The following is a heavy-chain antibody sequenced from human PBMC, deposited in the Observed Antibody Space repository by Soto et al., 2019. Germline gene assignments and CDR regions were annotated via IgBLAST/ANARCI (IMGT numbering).Heavy chain of an antibody. V-gene: IGHV1-2*02. CDR3: ARDFLPGHILTGQCRYGMDV. J-gene: IGHJ6*02. D-gene: IGHD3-9*01. CDR1: GYTFTGYD. CDR2: NNPNSGGT. Sequence: ASVKVSCKASGYTFTGYDRNWGRQAPGQGLAWMGWNNPNSGGTNYAKKFPGRVTMTRCTSISTAYMELSRLRSDDTAVYYCARDFLPGHILTGQCRYGMDVWGQGTTVTVSS.